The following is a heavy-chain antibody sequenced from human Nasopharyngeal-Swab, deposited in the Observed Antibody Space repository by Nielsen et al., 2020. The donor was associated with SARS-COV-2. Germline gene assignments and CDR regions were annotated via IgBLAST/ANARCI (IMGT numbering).Heavy chain of an antibody. V-gene: IGHV7-4-1*02. Sequence: ASVKVSCKASGDTFNRKAINWVRQAPGQGLEWMGWINTNTGRSTYAQGFTGRFVSSLDTSVSTAYLQISSLKAEDTAVYYCARDGYFDWLALSWFDPWGQGTLVTVSS. J-gene: IGHJ5*02. CDR1: GDTFNRKA. CDR3: ARDGYFDWLALSWFDP. CDR2: INTNTGRS. D-gene: IGHD3-9*01.